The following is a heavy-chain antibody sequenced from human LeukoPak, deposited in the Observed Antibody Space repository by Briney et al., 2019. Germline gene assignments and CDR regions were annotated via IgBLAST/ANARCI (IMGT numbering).Heavy chain of an antibody. CDR2: IIPILGIA. CDR3: ARHCSSTSCYAFDP. V-gene: IGHV1-69*02. J-gene: IGHJ5*02. CDR1: GGTFSSYT. Sequence: ASVKVSCKASGGTFSSYTISWVRQAPGQGLEWMGRIIPILGIANYAQKFQGRVTITADKSTSTAYMELSSLRSEDTAVYYCARHCSSTSCYAFDPWGQGTLVTVSS. D-gene: IGHD2-2*01.